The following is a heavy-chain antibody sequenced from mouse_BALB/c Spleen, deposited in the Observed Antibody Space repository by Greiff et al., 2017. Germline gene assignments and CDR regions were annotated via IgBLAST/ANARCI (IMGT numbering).Heavy chain of an antibody. CDR2: ISSGSSTI. Sequence: EVHLVESGGGLVQPGGSRKLSCAASGFTFSSFGMHWVRQAPEKGLEWVAYISSGSSTIYYADTVKGRFTISRDNPKNTLFLQMTSLRSEDTAMYYCARGGYEYYYAMDYWGQGTSVTVSS. CDR1: GFTFSSFG. CDR3: ARGGYEYYYAMDY. J-gene: IGHJ4*01. D-gene: IGHD2-14*01. V-gene: IGHV5-17*02.